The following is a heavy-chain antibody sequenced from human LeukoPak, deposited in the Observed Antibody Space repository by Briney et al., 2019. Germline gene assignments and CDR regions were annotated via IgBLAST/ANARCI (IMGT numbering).Heavy chain of an antibody. CDR1: GFTFSSFA. D-gene: IGHD2-15*01. J-gene: IGHJ4*02. V-gene: IGHV3-23*01. Sequence: GGSLRLSCAASGFTFSSFAMSWVRQAPGKGPEWVSVISGSGGSTYYADPMKGRLTISRDNFKDTLYLQMSSLRAEDTAVYYCAKSGYCRGGNCFAWVDYWGQGTLVTVSS. CDR3: AKSGYCRGGNCFAWVDY. CDR2: ISGSGGST.